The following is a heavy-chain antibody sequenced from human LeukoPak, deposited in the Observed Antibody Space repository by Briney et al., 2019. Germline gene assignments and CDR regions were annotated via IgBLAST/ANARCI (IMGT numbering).Heavy chain of an antibody. CDR3: AKSPFVRGVPPYYFDY. CDR2: ISGSGGST. V-gene: IGHV3-23*01. D-gene: IGHD3-10*02. Sequence: GGSLRLSCAASGFTFSSYAMSWVRQAPGKGLEWVSAISGSGGSTYYADSVKGRFTISRDNSKNTLYLQMNSLRAEDTAVYYCAKSPFVRGVPPYYFDYWGQGTLVTVSS. J-gene: IGHJ4*02. CDR1: GFTFSSYA.